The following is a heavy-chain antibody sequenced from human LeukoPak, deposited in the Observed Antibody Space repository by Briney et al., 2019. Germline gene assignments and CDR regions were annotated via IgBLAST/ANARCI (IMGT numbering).Heavy chain of an antibody. J-gene: IGHJ6*02. Sequence: GASVKVSCKASGYTFTSYGISWVRQAPGQGLEWMGWISAYNGNTNYAQKLQGRVTMTTDTSTSTAYMELRSLRSDDTAVYYCARRGQWLPALNYGMDVWGQGTTVTVSS. CDR2: ISAYNGNT. CDR3: ARRGQWLPALNYGMDV. D-gene: IGHD6-19*01. CDR1: GYTFTSYG. V-gene: IGHV1-18*01.